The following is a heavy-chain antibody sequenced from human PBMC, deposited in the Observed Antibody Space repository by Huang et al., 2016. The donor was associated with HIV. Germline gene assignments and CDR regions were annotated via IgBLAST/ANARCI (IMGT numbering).Heavy chain of an antibody. CDR3: TRVVYSGTYYGFFDY. CDR2: IRGKGQGATT. Sequence: EVQLVESGGGLVQPGRSLRLSCTGSGFTFGGYAMRWFRQAPGKGRELVGFIRGKGQGATTEYAAYVQGRFTISRDDSKTIAYLQMNSLKTEDTAIYFCTRVVYSGTYYGFFDYWGQGTLVTVSS. CDR1: GFTFGGYA. V-gene: IGHV3-49*03. D-gene: IGHD1-26*01. J-gene: IGHJ4*02.